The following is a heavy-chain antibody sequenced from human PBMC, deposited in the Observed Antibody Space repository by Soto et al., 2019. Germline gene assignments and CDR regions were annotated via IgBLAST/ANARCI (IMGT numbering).Heavy chain of an antibody. CDR1: GGSFSGYY. V-gene: IGHV4-34*01. Sequence: SETLSLTCAVYGGSFSGYYLSWIRQPPGMGLEWIGEINHSGSTNYNPSLKSRVTISVDTSKTQFSLKLSSVTAADTVVYYCARGFVDGGNTVVFDYWGQGTLVTVSS. CDR2: INHSGST. CDR3: ARGFVDGGNTVVFDY. J-gene: IGHJ4*02. D-gene: IGHD2-15*01.